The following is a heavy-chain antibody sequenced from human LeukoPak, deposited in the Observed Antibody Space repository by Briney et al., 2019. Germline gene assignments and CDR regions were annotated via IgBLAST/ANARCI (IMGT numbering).Heavy chain of an antibody. Sequence: GASVKVSCKASGYTFTSYGISWVRQAPGQGLEWMGWISAYNGNTNYAQKLQGRVTMTTDTSTSTAYMELRSLRPDDTAVYYCARGSSKYDFWSGYLWYFDYWGQGTLVTVSS. CDR1: GYTFTSYG. J-gene: IGHJ4*02. CDR3: ARGSSKYDFWSGYLWYFDY. V-gene: IGHV1-18*01. CDR2: ISAYNGNT. D-gene: IGHD3-3*01.